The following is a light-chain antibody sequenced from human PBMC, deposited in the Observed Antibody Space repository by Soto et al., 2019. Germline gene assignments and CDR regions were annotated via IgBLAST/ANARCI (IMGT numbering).Light chain of an antibody. CDR3: GTWDSSLSAYV. J-gene: IGLJ1*01. Sequence: QSVLTQPPSVSAAPGQKVTISCSGSSSDIGNNYIPWYQQCPVTAPKLLIYDNNKRPAGIPDRFSGSKSGTPATLGITGLQTGDEADYYCGTWDSSLSAYVFGTGTKVTV. V-gene: IGLV1-51*01. CDR2: DNN. CDR1: SSDIGNNY.